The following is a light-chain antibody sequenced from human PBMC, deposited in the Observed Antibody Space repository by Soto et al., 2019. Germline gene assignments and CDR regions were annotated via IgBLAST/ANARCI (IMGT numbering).Light chain of an antibody. CDR3: NSYTSSSTYV. V-gene: IGLV2-14*01. CDR2: EVS. Sequence: QSVLTQPRSVSGSPGQSVTVSCTGTSRDVAVYSYVSWFQQHPGKAPQLLIYEVSNRPSGISNRFSGSKSGNTASLTISGLQAEDEADYYCNSYTSSSTYVFGTGTKVTVL. CDR1: SRDVAVYSY. J-gene: IGLJ1*01.